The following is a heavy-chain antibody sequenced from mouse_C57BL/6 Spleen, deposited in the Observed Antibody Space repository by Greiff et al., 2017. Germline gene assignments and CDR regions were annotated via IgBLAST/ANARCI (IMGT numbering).Heavy chain of an antibody. D-gene: IGHD1-1*01. CDR1: GYTFTSYW. V-gene: IGHV1-64*01. J-gene: IGHJ2*01. CDR3: ARGEAYYGSGYDY. Sequence: QVPLQQPGAELVKPGASVKLSCKASGYTFTSYWMHWVKQRPGQGLEWIGMIHPNSGSTNYNEKFKSKATLTVDKSSSTAYMQLSSLTSEDSAVYYYARGEAYYGSGYDYWGQGTTLTVSS. CDR2: IHPNSGST.